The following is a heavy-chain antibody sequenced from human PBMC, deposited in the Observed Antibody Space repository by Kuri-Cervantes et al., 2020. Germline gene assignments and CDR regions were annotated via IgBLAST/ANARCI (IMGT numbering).Heavy chain of an antibody. CDR3: AKDHYYDSSGNLDY. Sequence: GRFRRPPFAASVFTFSSYAIHWFRQAPGKGLEGVANITQDGSENSHVDSVMGRFTISRDNAKNSLYLQMNSLRDEDTVVYYCAKDHYYDSSGNLDYWCQGTLVTVSS. V-gene: IGHV3-7*01. CDR1: VFTFSSYA. J-gene: IGHJ4*02. D-gene: IGHD3-22*01. CDR2: ITQDGSEN.